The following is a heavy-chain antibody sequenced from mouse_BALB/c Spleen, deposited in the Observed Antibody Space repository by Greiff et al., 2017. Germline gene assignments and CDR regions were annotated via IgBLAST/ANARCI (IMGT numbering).Heavy chain of an antibody. CDR2: IRNKANGYTT. V-gene: IGHV7-3*02. CDR3: AREGYRYDGWFAY. Sequence: EVHLVESGGGLVQPGGSLRLSCATSGFTFTDYYMSWVRQPPGKALEWLGFIRNKANGYTTEYSASVKGRFTISRDNSQSILYLQMNTLRAEDSATYYCAREGYRYDGWFAYWGQGTLVTVSA. CDR1: GFTFTDYY. D-gene: IGHD2-14*01. J-gene: IGHJ3*01.